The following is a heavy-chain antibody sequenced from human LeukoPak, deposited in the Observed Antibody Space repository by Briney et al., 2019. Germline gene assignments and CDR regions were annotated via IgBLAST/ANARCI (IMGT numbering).Heavy chain of an antibody. Sequence: RSLRLSCAASGFTFNSYAMHWVRQAPGKGLEWVAAMSYDGSNKYYADSVKGRFTISRDNSKNTLYMQLNSLRAEDTAVYYCTRDLTSWVVTATSSRWGQGTLVTVSS. CDR1: GFTFNSYA. D-gene: IGHD2-21*02. V-gene: IGHV3-30-3*01. CDR3: TRDLTSWVVTATSSR. J-gene: IGHJ4*02. CDR2: MSYDGSNK.